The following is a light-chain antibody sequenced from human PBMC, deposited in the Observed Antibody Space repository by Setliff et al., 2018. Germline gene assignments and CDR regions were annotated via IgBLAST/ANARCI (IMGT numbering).Light chain of an antibody. J-gene: IGLJ1*01. Sequence: QSALTQPASVSGSPGQSITISCTGSASDVGDYNYVPWHQQHPGEAPKLLIYEVINRPSGISNRFSGSKSGNTASLTISGLLAEDEADYFCSSYTSSHTYVFGSGTKVTVL. CDR2: EVI. CDR3: SSYTSSHTYV. CDR1: ASDVGDYNY. V-gene: IGLV2-14*01.